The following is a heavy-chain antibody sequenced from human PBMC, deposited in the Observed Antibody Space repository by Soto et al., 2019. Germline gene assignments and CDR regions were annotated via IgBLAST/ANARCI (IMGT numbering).Heavy chain of an antibody. D-gene: IGHD5-12*01. J-gene: IGHJ3*02. CDR3: ARVPPGGYSGYDSAFDI. CDR2: INWNGGST. Sequence: PGGSLRLSCAASGFTVSSNYMTWARQAPGKGLEWVSGINWNGGSTGYADSVKGRFTISRDNAKNSLYLQMNSLRAEDTALYYCARVPPGGYSGYDSAFDIWGQGTMVTVSS. V-gene: IGHV3-20*04. CDR1: GFTVSSNY.